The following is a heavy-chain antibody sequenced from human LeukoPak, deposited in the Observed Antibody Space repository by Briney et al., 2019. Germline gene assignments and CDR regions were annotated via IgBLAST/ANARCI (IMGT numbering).Heavy chain of an antibody. J-gene: IGHJ4*02. CDR3: AKGGSSSWDYFDY. D-gene: IGHD6-13*01. V-gene: IGHV3-30*02. CDR1: GFSFSSYG. CDR2: IRYDANIE. Sequence: AGGSLRLSCAVSGFSFSSYGMHWVRQAPGKALEWVAFIRYDANIEYYADSVKGRFTISRDNSKNTLFLQMNSLRAVDTAVYYCAKGGSSSWDYFDYWGQGTLVTVSS.